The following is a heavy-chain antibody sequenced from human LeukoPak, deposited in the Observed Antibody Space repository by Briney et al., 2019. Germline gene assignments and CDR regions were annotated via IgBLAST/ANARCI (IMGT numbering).Heavy chain of an antibody. CDR1: GFTFSSYT. Sequence: GGSLRLSCAASGFTFSSYTMHWVRQAPGKGLEWVAVIWYDGSNKYYADSVKGRFTISRDNSKNTLYLRVNSLRPEDTAIYFCAKDRIQLWPRNPPHEIDFWGHGTLVAVSS. J-gene: IGHJ4*01. D-gene: IGHD1-1*01. CDR2: IWYDGSNK. V-gene: IGHV3-30*02. CDR3: AKDRIQLWPRNPPHEIDF.